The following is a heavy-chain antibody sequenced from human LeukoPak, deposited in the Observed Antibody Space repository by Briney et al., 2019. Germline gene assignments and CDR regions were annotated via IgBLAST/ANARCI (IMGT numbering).Heavy chain of an antibody. D-gene: IGHD5-12*01. CDR2: IKHEGREK. Sequence: GGSLRLSCADSGFTFNSYWMGCVRQTPGKGVEWVANIKHEGREKYYVDSVEGRFTISRDNAKNSLFLQMNSLRAEDTAVYYCARDSGRTGYDLLDYWGQGTLVTVSS. CDR1: GFTFNSYW. V-gene: IGHV3-7*01. J-gene: IGHJ4*02. CDR3: ARDSGRTGYDLLDY.